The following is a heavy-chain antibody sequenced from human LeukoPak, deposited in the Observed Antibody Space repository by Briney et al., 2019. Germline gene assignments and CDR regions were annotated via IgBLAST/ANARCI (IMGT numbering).Heavy chain of an antibody. CDR1: GGTFSSYT. D-gene: IGHD6-6*01. Sequence: SVKVSCKASGGTFSSYTISWVRQAPGQGLEWMGRIIPILGIANYAQKFQSRVTITADKSTSTAYMELSSLRSEDTAVYYCARGMGYSSSSDFDYWGQGTLVTVSS. V-gene: IGHV1-69*02. CDR3: ARGMGYSSSSDFDY. CDR2: IIPILGIA. J-gene: IGHJ4*02.